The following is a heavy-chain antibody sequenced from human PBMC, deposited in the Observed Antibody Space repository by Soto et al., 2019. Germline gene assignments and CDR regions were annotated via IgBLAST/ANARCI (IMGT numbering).Heavy chain of an antibody. V-gene: IGHV3-23*01. Sequence: GGSLRLSCAASGFTFSSYAMNWVRQAPGKGLEWVSAITNSGGITYYADSVRGRFTITRDNSRNTLYLQMNSLRAEDTAVYYCVRVEPYTTSSPRRYDSWGQGTLVTVSS. J-gene: IGHJ4*02. CDR2: ITNSGGIT. CDR1: GFTFSSYA. CDR3: VRVEPYTTSSPRRYDS. D-gene: IGHD6-6*01.